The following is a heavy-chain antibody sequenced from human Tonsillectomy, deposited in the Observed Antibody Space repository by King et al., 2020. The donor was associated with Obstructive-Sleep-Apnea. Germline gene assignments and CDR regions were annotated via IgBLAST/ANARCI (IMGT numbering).Heavy chain of an antibody. CDR2: ISYDGSNK. CDR1: GFTFSTYG. V-gene: IGHV3-30*18. Sequence: VQLVESGGGVVQPGRSLRLSCAASGFTFSTYGMHWVRQAPGKGLEWVAVISYDGSNKYYADSVKGRFTISRDNSKNTLYLQMNSLRAEDTAVYYCAKXLYDXLTGXXXPXXYXXXXDXXGQGXTXTVXS. J-gene: IGHJ6*02. D-gene: IGHD3-9*01. CDR3: AKXLYDXLTGXXXPXXYXXXXDX.